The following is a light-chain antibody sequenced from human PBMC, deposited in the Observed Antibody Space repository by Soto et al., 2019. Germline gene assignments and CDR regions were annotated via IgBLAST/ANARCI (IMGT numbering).Light chain of an antibody. CDR2: PAS. J-gene: IGKJ3*01. CDR3: QRYISAPFT. Sequence: DIQMTQSPSSLSASVGDRVTITCRATQGITNYLAWYQQKPGKVPKLLIYPASTLQSGVPSRFSGSGSGTDFTLTISSLQPADVATYYCQRYISAPFTFGPGTNVDIK. CDR1: QGITNY. V-gene: IGKV1-27*01.